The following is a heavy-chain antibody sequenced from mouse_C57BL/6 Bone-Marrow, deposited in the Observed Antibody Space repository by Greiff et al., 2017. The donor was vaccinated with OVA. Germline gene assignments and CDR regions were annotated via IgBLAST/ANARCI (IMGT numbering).Heavy chain of an antibody. V-gene: IGHV5-4*01. CDR2: ISDGGSYT. J-gene: IGHJ2*01. D-gene: IGHD1-1*01. Sequence: EVKLMESGGGLVKPGGSLKLSCAASGFTFSSYAMSWVRQTPEKRLEWVATISDGGSYTYYPDNVKGRFTLSRDNAKNNLYLQMSHLKSEDTAMYYCARDREAITTVVANYYFDYWGQGTTLTVSS. CDR3: ARDREAITTVVANYYFDY. CDR1: GFTFSSYA.